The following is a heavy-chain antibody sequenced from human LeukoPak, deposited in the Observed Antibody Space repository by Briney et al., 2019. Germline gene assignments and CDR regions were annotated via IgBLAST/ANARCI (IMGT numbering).Heavy chain of an antibody. CDR3: AKSSGRDSDGFEI. CDR2: IYTSGST. CDR1: GGSISSGSYY. V-gene: IGHV4-61*02. J-gene: IGHJ3*02. Sequence: PSQTLSLTCTVSGGSISSGSYYWSWIRQPAGKGLEWIGPIYTSGSTNYNPSLKSRVTMSVDTSKNKFSLRLSSVTAADTAVYYCAKSSGRDSDGFEIWGQGTMVTVSS. D-gene: IGHD1-26*01.